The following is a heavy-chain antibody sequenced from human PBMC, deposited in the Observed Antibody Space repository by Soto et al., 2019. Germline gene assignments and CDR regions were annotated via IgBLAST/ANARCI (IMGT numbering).Heavy chain of an antibody. CDR2: INSDGSTT. CDR1: GFIFSNYW. CDR3: ARVDYGAYYFDY. Sequence: EVQLVESGGGLVQPGGSLRLFCAASGFIFSNYWMHWVRQAPGKGLVWVSRINSDGSTTSYADSVKGRFTISRDNAKNTLYLQMNSLRAEDTAVYYCARVDYGAYYFDYWGQGTLVTVSS. D-gene: IGHD4-17*01. J-gene: IGHJ4*02. V-gene: IGHV3-74*01.